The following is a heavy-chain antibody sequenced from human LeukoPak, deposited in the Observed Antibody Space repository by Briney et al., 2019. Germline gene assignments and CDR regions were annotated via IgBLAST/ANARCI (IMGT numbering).Heavy chain of an antibody. Sequence: SETLSLTCAVYGGSFSGYYWSWIRQPPGKGLEWIGEINHSRSTNYNPSLKSRVTISVDTSKNQFSLKLSSVTAADTAVYYCARGDYVWGSYRYTPAFDIWGQGTMVTVSS. CDR2: INHSRST. V-gene: IGHV4-34*01. CDR1: GGSFSGYY. CDR3: ARGDYVWGSYRYTPAFDI. D-gene: IGHD3-16*02. J-gene: IGHJ3*02.